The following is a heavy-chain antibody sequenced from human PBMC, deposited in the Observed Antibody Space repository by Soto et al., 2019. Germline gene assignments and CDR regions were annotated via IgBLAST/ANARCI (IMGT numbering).Heavy chain of an antibody. CDR3: AREPYDITGNRIDS. J-gene: IGHJ5*01. V-gene: IGHV4-30-4*01. D-gene: IGHD3-22*01. Sequence: PSETLSLTCTVSGDSISGDYYWNWIRQAPGKGLEWIGYVYHTGSTYHNPSLKSRGSISVDTSNNQFSLKLSYVTAADTAVYFCAREPYDITGNRIDSWDQGIPLTVSS. CDR1: GDSISGDYY. CDR2: VYHTGST.